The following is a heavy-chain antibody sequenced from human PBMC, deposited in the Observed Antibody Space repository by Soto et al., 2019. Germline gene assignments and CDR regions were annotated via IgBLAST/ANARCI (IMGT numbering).Heavy chain of an antibody. CDR2: ISYDGSNK. D-gene: IGHD3-22*01. CDR3: AREGGITMIVVVITTLGYFDY. J-gene: IGHJ4*02. V-gene: IGHV3-30-3*01. CDR1: GFTFSSYA. Sequence: QVQLVESGGGVVQPGRSLRLSCAASGFTFSSYAMHWVRQAPGKGLEWVAVISYDGSNKYYADSVKGRFTISRDNSKNTLYLQMNSLRAEDTAVYYCAREGGITMIVVVITTLGYFDYWGQGTLVTVSS.